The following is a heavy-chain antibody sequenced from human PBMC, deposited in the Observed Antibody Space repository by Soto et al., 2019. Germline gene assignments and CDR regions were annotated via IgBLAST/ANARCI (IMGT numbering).Heavy chain of an antibody. J-gene: IGHJ4*02. CDR2: IYYSGST. Sequence: SETLSLTCTVSGGSISSSSYYWGWIRQPPGKGLEWIGSIYYSGSTYYNPSLKSRVTISVDTSKNQFSLKLSSVTAADTAVYHCARNSITMVRGAPDYWGQGTLVTVSS. CDR3: ARNSITMVRGAPDY. CDR1: GGSISSSSYY. V-gene: IGHV4-39*01. D-gene: IGHD3-10*01.